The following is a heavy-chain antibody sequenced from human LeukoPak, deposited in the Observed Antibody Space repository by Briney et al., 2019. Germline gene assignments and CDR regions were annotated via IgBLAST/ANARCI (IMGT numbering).Heavy chain of an antibody. CDR3: ARSPGFTPGYYYYYYMDV. Sequence: GGSLRLSCAASVFTLSSYIMDWVRQAPGKGLEWVSYISSSSSTLYYADSVKGRFTISRDNAKNSLYLQMNSLRAEDTAVYYCARSPGFTPGYYYYYYMDVWGKGTTVTISS. J-gene: IGHJ6*03. CDR1: VFTLSSYI. CDR2: ISSSSSTL. V-gene: IGHV3-48*04.